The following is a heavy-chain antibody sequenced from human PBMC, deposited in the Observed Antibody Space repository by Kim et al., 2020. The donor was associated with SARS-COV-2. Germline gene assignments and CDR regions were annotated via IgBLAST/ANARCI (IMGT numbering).Heavy chain of an antibody. V-gene: IGHV5-51*01. CDR3: ARLNRELRYFDTYYYYGMDV. J-gene: IGHJ6*02. CDR1: GYSFTSYW. Sequence: GESLKISCKGSGYSFTSYWIGWVRQMPGKGLEWMGIIYPGDSDTRYSPSFQGQVTISADKSISTAYLQWSSLKASDTAMYYCARLNRELRYFDTYYYYGMDVWGQGTTVTVSS. CDR2: IYPGDSDT. D-gene: IGHD3-9*01.